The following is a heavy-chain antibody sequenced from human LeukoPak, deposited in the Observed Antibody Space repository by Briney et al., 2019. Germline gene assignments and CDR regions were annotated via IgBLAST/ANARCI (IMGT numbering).Heavy chain of an antibody. J-gene: IGHJ4*02. CDR2: IYSGGST. CDR3: AKDLTYYDSSGNLDY. Sequence: GGSLRLSCAASGFTVSSNYMSWVRQAPGKGLEWVSVIYSGGSTYYADSVKGRFTISRDNSKNTLYLQMNSLRAEDTAVYYCAKDLTYYDSSGNLDYWGQGTLVTVSS. CDR1: GFTVSSNY. D-gene: IGHD3-22*01. V-gene: IGHV3-66*02.